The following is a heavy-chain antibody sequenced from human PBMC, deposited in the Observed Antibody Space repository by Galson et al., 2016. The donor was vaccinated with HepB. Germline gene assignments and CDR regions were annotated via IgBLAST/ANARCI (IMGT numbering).Heavy chain of an antibody. CDR3: ARDRSSGSGNFGY. CDR2: IYHSGRT. Sequence: TLSLTCTVSGGSISSGGYYWSWIRQQPGKGLEWIGYIYHSGRTYYNPSLKSRVTISVDTSKNQFSLKLSSVTAADTAVYYCARDRSSGSGNFGYWGQGTLVIVSS. D-gene: IGHD3-10*01. J-gene: IGHJ4*02. V-gene: IGHV4-31*03. CDR1: GGSISSGGYY.